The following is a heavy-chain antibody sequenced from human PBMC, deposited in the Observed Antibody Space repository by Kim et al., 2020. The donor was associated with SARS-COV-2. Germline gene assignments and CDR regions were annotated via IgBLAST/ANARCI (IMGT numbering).Heavy chain of an antibody. CDR3: ARVDYGDYVLYAFDI. J-gene: IGHJ3*02. CDR2: ISYDGSNK. Sequence: GGSLRLSCAASGFTFSSYAMHWVRQAPGKGLEWVAVISYDGSNKYYADSVKGRFTISRDNSKNTLYLQMNSLRAEDTAVYYCARVDYGDYVLYAFDIWG. V-gene: IGHV3-30-3*01. CDR1: GFTFSSYA. D-gene: IGHD4-17*01.